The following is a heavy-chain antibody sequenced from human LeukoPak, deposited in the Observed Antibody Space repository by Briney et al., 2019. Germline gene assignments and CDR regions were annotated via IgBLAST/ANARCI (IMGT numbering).Heavy chain of an antibody. CDR2: IYYSGST. D-gene: IGHD3-22*01. V-gene: IGHV4-59*01. CDR1: GGSISSYY. J-gene: IGHJ6*03. Sequence: SETLSLTCTVSGGSISSYYWSWIRQPPGKGLEWIGYIYYSGSTNYNPSLKSRVTISVDTSKNQFSLKLSSVTAADTAVYYCAREPGSKFYYYYYYYYMDVWGKGTTVTISS. CDR3: AREPGSKFYYYYYYYYMDV.